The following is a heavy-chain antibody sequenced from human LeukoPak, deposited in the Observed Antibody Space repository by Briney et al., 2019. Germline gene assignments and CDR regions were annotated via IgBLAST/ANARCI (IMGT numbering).Heavy chain of an antibody. Sequence: PSETLSLTCAVYGGSFSGYYWSRIRQPPGKGLEWIGEINRSGSTNYNPSLKSRVTKSVDTSKNQFSLKLSSVTAADTAVYYCARETIVAAAFIIDYWGQGTLVTVSS. CDR1: GGSFSGYY. CDR3: ARETIVAAAFIIDY. V-gene: IGHV4-34*01. J-gene: IGHJ4*02. D-gene: IGHD6-13*01. CDR2: INRSGST.